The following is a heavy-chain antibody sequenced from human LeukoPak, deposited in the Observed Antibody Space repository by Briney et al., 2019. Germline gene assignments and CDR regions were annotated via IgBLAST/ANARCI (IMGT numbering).Heavy chain of an antibody. CDR1: GFTFSSYE. V-gene: IGHV3-48*03. Sequence: GGSLRLSCAASGFTFSSYEMNWVRQAPGKGLEWVSYISSSGSTIYYADSVKGRFTISRDNSKNTLYLQMNSLRAEDTAVYYCAKAIAAAVGLYFEERTIRDYYYMDVWGKGTTVTVSS. CDR3: AKAIAAAVGLYFEERTIRDYYYMDV. D-gene: IGHD6-13*01. CDR2: ISSSGSTI. J-gene: IGHJ6*03.